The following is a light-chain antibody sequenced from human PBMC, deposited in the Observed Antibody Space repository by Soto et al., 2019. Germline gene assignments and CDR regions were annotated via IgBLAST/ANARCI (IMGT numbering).Light chain of an antibody. CDR2: DAS. J-gene: IGKJ4*01. Sequence: DIQMTQSPSSLSASVGDRVTITCQASQYIRDYLNWYQQRPGMAPKLLIYDASNYETGVPSRFXXXGXGTDFTFTISXXQPEXIATYYCQQFHSLPVTFGGGTKVEIK. V-gene: IGKV1-33*01. CDR3: QQFHSLPVT. CDR1: QYIRDY.